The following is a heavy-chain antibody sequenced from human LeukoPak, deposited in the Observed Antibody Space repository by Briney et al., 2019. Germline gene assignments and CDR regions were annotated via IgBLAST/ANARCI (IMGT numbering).Heavy chain of an antibody. Sequence: PSETLSLTCTVSGGSISSGDYYWSWIRQPPGKGLEWIGYIYYSGSTYYNPSLKSRVTISVDTSKNQFSLKLSSMTAADTAVYYCARDNAYYYGSGSYGLFDYWGQGTLVTVSS. J-gene: IGHJ4*02. CDR2: IYYSGST. D-gene: IGHD3-10*01. V-gene: IGHV4-30-4*01. CDR1: GGSISSGDYY. CDR3: ARDNAYYYGSGSYGLFDY.